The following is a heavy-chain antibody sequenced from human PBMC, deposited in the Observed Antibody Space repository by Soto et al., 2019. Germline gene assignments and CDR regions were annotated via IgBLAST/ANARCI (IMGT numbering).Heavy chain of an antibody. CDR2: INTNSGGT. Sequence: ASVKVSCKASGYTFTGYYIHWVRQAPGQGLEWMGWINTNSGGTNYAQKFQGRVTMTRDISIATAYMELSSLRSDDTAIYYCARMETFGSLNWFDPWGQGTLVTVSS. CDR1: GYTFTGYY. D-gene: IGHD3-16*01. V-gene: IGHV1-2*02. CDR3: ARMETFGSLNWFDP. J-gene: IGHJ5*02.